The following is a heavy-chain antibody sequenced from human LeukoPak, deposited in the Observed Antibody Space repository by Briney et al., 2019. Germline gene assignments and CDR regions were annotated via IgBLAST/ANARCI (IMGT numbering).Heavy chain of an antibody. J-gene: IGHJ4*02. CDR1: GFTFSDYY. CDR2: ISPGSSYT. CDR3: ARDFPSRGPTFDY. Sequence: PGGSLRLSCAASGFTFSDYYMSWIRRAPGKGLEWVSYISPGSSYTHYADSVKGRFTISRDNAKNSLYLQMNSLRAEDTAVYYCARDFPSRGPTFDYWGQGTLVTASS. D-gene: IGHD1-26*01. V-gene: IGHV3-11*05.